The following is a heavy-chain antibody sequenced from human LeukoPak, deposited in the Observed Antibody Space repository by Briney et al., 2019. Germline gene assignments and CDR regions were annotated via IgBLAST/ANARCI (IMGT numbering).Heavy chain of an antibody. CDR1: GYTFTSYD. V-gene: IGHV1-8*01. J-gene: IGHJ4*02. D-gene: IGHD4-17*01. Sequence: ASVKVSCKASGYTFTSYDINWVRQATGQGLEWMGWMNPNSGNTGYAQKFQGRVTMTRNTSISTAYMELSSLRSEDTAVYYCATDDYGDYGGDYWGQGTLVTVSS. CDR3: ATDDYGDYGGDY. CDR2: MNPNSGNT.